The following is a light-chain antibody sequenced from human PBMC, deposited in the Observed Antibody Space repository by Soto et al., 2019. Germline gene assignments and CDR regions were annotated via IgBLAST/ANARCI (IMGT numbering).Light chain of an antibody. CDR3: SSYTSTMANV. Sequence: QSVLTQPASVSGSPGQSIAISCTGTSSDVGGYSYVSWYQQHPGEAPKLMIYDVSSRPSGVSNRFSGSKSGNTASLTISGLQAEDEADYYCSSYTSTMANVFGTGTKLTVL. J-gene: IGLJ1*01. CDR2: DVS. V-gene: IGLV2-14*01. CDR1: SSDVGGYSY.